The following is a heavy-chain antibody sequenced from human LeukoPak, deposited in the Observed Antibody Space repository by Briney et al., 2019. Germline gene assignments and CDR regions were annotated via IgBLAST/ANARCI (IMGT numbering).Heavy chain of an antibody. CDR1: GGSFSGYY. V-gene: IGHV4-34*01. CDR3: ARGSGGGDWAGRDYFDY. J-gene: IGHJ4*02. CDR2: INHSGST. D-gene: IGHD2-21*02. Sequence: PSETLSLTCAVYGGSFSGYYWSWLRQPPGKGLEWIGEINHSGSTNYNPSLKSRVTISVDTSKNQFSLKLSSVTAADTAVYYCARGSGGGDWAGRDYFDYWGQGTLVTVSS.